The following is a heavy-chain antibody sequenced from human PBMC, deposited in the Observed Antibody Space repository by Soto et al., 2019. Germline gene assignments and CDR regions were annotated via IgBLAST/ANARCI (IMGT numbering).Heavy chain of an antibody. Sequence: QVPLVESGGGVVQPGRSLRLSCAASAFTFSTYDLHWVRQAPGKGLEWVALISSDGRHKFNADSVKGRFTISRDNSKKALYLQMNSLTTEDTAVYYCAAVKKGYNYATMDNWGQGTLVTVSS. V-gene: IGHV3-30*03. J-gene: IGHJ4*02. CDR3: AAVKKGYNYATMDN. CDR2: ISSDGRHK. D-gene: IGHD5-18*01. CDR1: AFTFSTYD.